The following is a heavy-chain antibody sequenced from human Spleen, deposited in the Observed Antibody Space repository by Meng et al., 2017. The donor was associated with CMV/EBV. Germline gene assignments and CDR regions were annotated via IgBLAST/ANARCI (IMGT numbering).Heavy chain of an antibody. CDR1: GFTFSSND. V-gene: IGHV3-13*01. J-gene: IGHJ4*02. CDR2: IGTAGDT. D-gene: IGHD2-21*01. Sequence: GGSLRLSCAASGFTFSSNDMHWVRQTTGKGLEWVSAIGTAGDTYYPDSVKGRFTISRDNSKNTLYLQMNSLRAEDTAVYYCAREYCGGDCSFANFYFDNWGQGTLVTVSS. CDR3: AREYCGGDCSFANFYFDN.